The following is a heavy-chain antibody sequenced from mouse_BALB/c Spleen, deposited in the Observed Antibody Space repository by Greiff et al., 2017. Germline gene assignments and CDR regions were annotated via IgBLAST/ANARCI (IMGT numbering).Heavy chain of an antibody. V-gene: IGHV1S81*02. CDR1: GYTFTSYY. Sequence: QVQLQQSGAELVKPGASVKLSCKASGYTFTSYYMYWVKQMPGQGLEWIGEINPSNGGTNFNEKFKSKATLTVDKSSSTAYMQLSSLTSEDSAVYYCTRRRVYYAMDYWGQGTSVTVSS. CDR2: INPSNGGT. J-gene: IGHJ4*01. CDR3: TRRRVYYAMDY.